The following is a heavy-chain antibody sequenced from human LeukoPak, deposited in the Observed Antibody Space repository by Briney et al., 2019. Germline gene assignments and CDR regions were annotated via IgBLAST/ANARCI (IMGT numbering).Heavy chain of an antibody. V-gene: IGHV4-30-2*01. J-gene: IGHJ4*02. Sequence: PSQTLSLTCAVSGGSISSGGYSWSWIRQPPGKGLEWIGYIYHSGSTYYNPSLKSRVTISVDRSKNQFSLKLSSVTAADTAVYYCARQGGYSGYDVDYWGQGTLVTVSS. CDR3: ARQGGYSGYDVDY. CDR1: GGSISSGGYS. CDR2: IYHSGST. D-gene: IGHD5-12*01.